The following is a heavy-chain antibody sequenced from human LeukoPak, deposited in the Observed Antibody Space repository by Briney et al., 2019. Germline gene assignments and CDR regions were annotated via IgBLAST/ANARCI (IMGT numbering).Heavy chain of an antibody. CDR3: AKDGDDCIDY. V-gene: IGHV3-7*01. Sequence: GGSLRLSCVASAFDFSGFSMSWVRQAPGKGLEWVASIQRDGSDKYYVDSVKGRFTISRDNAKNLLYLQMNSLRAEDTAVYYCAKDGDDCIDYWGPGTLVTVSS. D-gene: IGHD2-21*01. CDR1: AFDFSGFS. J-gene: IGHJ4*02. CDR2: IQRDGSDK.